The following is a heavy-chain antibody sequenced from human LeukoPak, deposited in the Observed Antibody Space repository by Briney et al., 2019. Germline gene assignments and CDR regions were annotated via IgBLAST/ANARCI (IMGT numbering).Heavy chain of an antibody. V-gene: IGHV1-8*01. CDR3: AREDDYYTPYYFDY. CDR2: KNPNSGNT. J-gene: IGHJ4*02. D-gene: IGHD2-21*02. CDR1: GYTFTSYD. Sequence: ASVKVSCKASGYTFTSYDINWVRQATGQGLEWMGWKNPNSGNTGYAQKFQGRVTMTRNTSISTAYMELSSLRSEDTAVYYCAREDDYYTPYYFDYWGQGTLVTVSS.